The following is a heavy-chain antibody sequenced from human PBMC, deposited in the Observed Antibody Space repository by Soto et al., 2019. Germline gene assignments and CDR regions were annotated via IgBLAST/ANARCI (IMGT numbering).Heavy chain of an antibody. CDR2: IYYSGST. D-gene: IGHD2-2*01. CDR1: GGSISSGGYY. Sequence: SETLSLTCTVSGGSISSGGYYWSWIRQHPGKGLEWIGYIYYSGSTYYNPSLKSRVTISVDTSKNQFSLKLSSVTAADTAVYYCARECSSTSCSVYYYYGMDVWGQGTTVTVSS. J-gene: IGHJ6*02. CDR3: ARECSSTSCSVYYYYGMDV. V-gene: IGHV4-31*03.